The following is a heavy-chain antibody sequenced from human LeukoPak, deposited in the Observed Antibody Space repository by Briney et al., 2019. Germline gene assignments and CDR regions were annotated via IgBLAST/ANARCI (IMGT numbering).Heavy chain of an antibody. Sequence: GASVKVSCKASGYTFTDYYIHWVRQAPGQGLEWMGWINPNSGGTNYTQKFQGRVTMTRHTSISTAYLELNRLTSDDTAVYYCARVLARYGNLDYWGQGLLVSVSS. V-gene: IGHV1-2*02. CDR3: ARVLARYGNLDY. CDR1: GYTFTDYY. CDR2: INPNSGGT. D-gene: IGHD1-14*01. J-gene: IGHJ4*02.